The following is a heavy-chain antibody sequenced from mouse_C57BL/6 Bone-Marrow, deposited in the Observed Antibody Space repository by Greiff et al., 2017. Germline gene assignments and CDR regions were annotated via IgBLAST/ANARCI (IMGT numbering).Heavy chain of an antibody. J-gene: IGHJ3*01. CDR3: AREGGLRGGFAY. V-gene: IGHV1-61*01. Sequence: QVQLQQPGAELVRPGSSVKLSCKASGYTFTSYWMDWVKQRPGQGLEWIGNIYPSDSETHYNQKFKDKATLTVDKSSSTAYMQLSSLTSEDSAVYYCAREGGLRGGFAYWGQGTLVTVSA. D-gene: IGHD2-4*01. CDR1: GYTFTSYW. CDR2: IYPSDSET.